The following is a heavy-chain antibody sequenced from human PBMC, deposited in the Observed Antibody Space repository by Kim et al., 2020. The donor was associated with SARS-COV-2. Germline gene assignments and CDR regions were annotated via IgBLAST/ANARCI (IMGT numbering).Heavy chain of an antibody. J-gene: IGHJ3*02. V-gene: IGHV4-39*01. D-gene: IGHD1-26*01. CDR3: ASRGSYLGAFDI. CDR2: IYYSGST. CDR1: GGSISSSSYY. Sequence: SETLSLTCTVSGGSISSSSYYWGWIRQPPGKGLEWIGSIYYSGSTYYNPSLKSRVTISVDTSKNQFSLKLSSVTAADTAVYYCASRGSYLGAFDIWGQGT.